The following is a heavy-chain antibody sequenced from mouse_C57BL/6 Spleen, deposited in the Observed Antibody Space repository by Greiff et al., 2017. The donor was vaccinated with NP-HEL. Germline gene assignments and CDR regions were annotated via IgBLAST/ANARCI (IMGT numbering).Heavy chain of an antibody. CDR2: IDPENGDT. D-gene: IGHD2-1*01. J-gene: IGHJ4*01. Sequence: VQLQQSGAELVRPGASVKLSCTASGFNIKDDYMHWVKQRPEQGLEWIGWIDPENGDTEYASKFQGKATITADTSSNTASLQLSSLTSEDTAVYYCTTGYGNYVNYYAMDYWGQGTSVTVSS. CDR1: GFNIKDDY. CDR3: TTGYGNYVNYYAMDY. V-gene: IGHV14-4*01.